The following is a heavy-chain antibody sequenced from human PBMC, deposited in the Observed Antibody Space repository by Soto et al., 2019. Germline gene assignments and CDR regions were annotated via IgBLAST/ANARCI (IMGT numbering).Heavy chain of an antibody. J-gene: IGHJ5*02. CDR3: ARACHLYSGYDQ. Sequence: GASLKVSCKASGYTFTSYYMHWVRQAPGQGLEWMGIINPSGGSTSYAQKFQGRVTMTRDTSTSTVYMELSSLRSGDTAVYYCARACHLYSGYDQWGQGTLVTVSS. CDR2: INPSGGST. D-gene: IGHD5-12*01. V-gene: IGHV1-46*01. CDR1: GYTFTSYY.